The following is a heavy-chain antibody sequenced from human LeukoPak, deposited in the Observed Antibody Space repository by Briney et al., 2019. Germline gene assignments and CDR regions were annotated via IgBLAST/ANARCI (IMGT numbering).Heavy chain of an antibody. CDR3: ARGTYYYDSSGPVPLVY. CDR1: GYTFTSYY. J-gene: IGHJ4*02. CDR2: INPSGGST. D-gene: IGHD3-22*01. Sequence: ASVKVSFKASGYTFTSYYMHWVRQAPGQGLEWMGIINPSGGSTSYAQKFQGRVTMTRDMSTSTVYMELSSLRSEDTAVYYCARGTYYYDSSGPVPLVYWGQGTLVTVSS. V-gene: IGHV1-46*01.